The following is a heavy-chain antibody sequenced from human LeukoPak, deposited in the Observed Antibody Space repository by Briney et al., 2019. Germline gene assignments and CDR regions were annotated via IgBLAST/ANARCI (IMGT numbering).Heavy chain of an antibody. Sequence: ASVKVSCKASGYTFTLYYMHWVRQAPGQGPEWMGIINARGGSISYAQKSQGRVTMTRDTSTSTVYMELSSLRSENTAVYYCARDSSGWAFDIWGQGTMVTVSS. CDR3: ARDSSGWAFDI. J-gene: IGHJ3*02. CDR2: INARGGSI. D-gene: IGHD3-22*01. CDR1: GYTFTLYY. V-gene: IGHV1-46*01.